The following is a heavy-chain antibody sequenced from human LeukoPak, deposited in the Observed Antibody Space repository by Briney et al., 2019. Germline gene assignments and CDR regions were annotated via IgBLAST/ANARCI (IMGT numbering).Heavy chain of an antibody. Sequence: GRSLRLSCAPSGFTFSSHTMHWVRQAPGKGLEWVAVIEPDGSNKYHADSVKGRFTISRDNAKNSLYLQMNSLRAEDTAVYYCARLLADDYWGQGTLVTVSS. CDR3: ARLLADDY. J-gene: IGHJ4*02. V-gene: IGHV3-30-3*01. CDR1: GFTFSSHT. D-gene: IGHD2-21*01. CDR2: IEPDGSNK.